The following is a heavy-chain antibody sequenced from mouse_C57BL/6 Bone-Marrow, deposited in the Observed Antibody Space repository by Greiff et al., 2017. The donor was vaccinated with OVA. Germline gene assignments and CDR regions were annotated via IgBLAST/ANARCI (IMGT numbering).Heavy chain of an antibody. V-gene: IGHV6-6*01. CDR2: IRNKANNHAT. Sequence: LQQSGGGLVQPGGSMKLSCAASGFTFSDAWMDWVRQSPEKGLEWVAEIRNKANNHATYYAESVKGRFTISRDDSKSSVYLQMNSLRAEDTGIYYCTRNDYDRVYAMDYWGQGTSVTVSS. CDR3: TRNDYDRVYAMDY. D-gene: IGHD2-4*01. CDR1: GFTFSDAW. J-gene: IGHJ4*01.